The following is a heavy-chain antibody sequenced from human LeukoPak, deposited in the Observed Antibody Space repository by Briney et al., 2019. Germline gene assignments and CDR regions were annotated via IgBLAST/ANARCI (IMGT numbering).Heavy chain of an antibody. J-gene: IGHJ2*01. V-gene: IGHV3-11*04. Sequence: SGGSLRLSCAASGFTFSDYYMSWVRQAPGKGLEWVSYISSSGSTIYCADSVKGRFTISRDNAKNSLYLQMNSLRAEDTAVYYCARDGTPVTQMKTTGGWYFDLWGRGTLVTVSS. CDR3: ARDGTPVTQMKTTGGWYFDL. CDR2: ISSSGSTI. D-gene: IGHD1-14*01. CDR1: GFTFSDYY.